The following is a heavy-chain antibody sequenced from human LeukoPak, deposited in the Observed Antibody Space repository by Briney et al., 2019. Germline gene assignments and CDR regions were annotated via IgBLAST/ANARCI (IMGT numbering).Heavy chain of an antibody. CDR3: GRGENYGDPFGHWFDP. Sequence: SSGTLSLTCAVSGGSISSSNWWSWVRQPPGKGLEWIEEIYHSGSTNYNPSLKSRVTISVDKSKNQFSLKLSSVTAADTAVYYCGRGENYGDPFGHWFDPWGQGTLVTVSS. J-gene: IGHJ5*02. CDR1: GGSISSSNW. V-gene: IGHV4-4*02. CDR2: IYHSGST. D-gene: IGHD4-17*01.